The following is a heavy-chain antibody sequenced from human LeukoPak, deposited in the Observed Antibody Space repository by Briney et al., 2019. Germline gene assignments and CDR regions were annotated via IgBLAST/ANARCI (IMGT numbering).Heavy chain of an antibody. CDR2: ISSSSSYI. Sequence: GGSLRLSCAASGFTFSSYSMNWVRQAPGKGLEWVSSISSSSSYIYYADSVKGRFTISRDNAKNSLYLQMNSRRAEDTAVYYCARGKVAAAGNDWGQGTLVTVSS. CDR1: GFTFSSYS. CDR3: ARGKVAAAGND. D-gene: IGHD6-13*01. J-gene: IGHJ4*02. V-gene: IGHV3-21*01.